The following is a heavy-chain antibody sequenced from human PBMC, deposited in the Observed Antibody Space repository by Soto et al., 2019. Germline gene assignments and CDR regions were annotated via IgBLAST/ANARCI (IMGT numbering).Heavy chain of an antibody. D-gene: IGHD5-18*01. Sequence: LRLSFAACGFTFSSYAMSWVRQAPGKGLEWVSAISGSGGSTYYADSVKGRFTISRDNSKNTLYLQMNSLRAEDTAVYYCAKVPPRRLPNNWFDPWGQGTLVTVSS. CDR2: ISGSGGST. V-gene: IGHV3-23*01. J-gene: IGHJ5*02. CDR3: AKVPPRRLPNNWFDP. CDR1: GFTFSSYA.